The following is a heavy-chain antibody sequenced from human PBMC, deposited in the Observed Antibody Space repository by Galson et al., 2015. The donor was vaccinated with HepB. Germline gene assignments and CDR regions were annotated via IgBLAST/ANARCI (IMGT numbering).Heavy chain of an antibody. CDR1: GFTFSSYA. V-gene: IGHV3-23*01. CDR2: ISGSGGST. J-gene: IGHJ4*02. D-gene: IGHD1-26*01. CDR3: AKDRWRELLHDY. Sequence: SLRLSCAASGFTFSSYAMSWVRQAPGKGLGWVSAISGSGGSTYYADSVKGRFTISRDNSKNTLYLQMNSLRAEDTAVYYCAKDRWRELLHDYWGQGTLVTVSS.